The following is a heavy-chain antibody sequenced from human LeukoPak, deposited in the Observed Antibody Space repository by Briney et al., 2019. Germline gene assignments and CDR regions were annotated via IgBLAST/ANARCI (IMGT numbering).Heavy chain of an antibody. D-gene: IGHD4-11*01. CDR3: ATVYSNYLSD. V-gene: IGHV3-20*04. CDR2: INWNGGST. J-gene: IGHJ4*02. CDR1: GFTFDDYG. Sequence: PGGSLRLFCAASGFTFDDYGMSGVRQAPGKGLEWVSGINWNGGSTGYADSVKGRFTISRDNAKNSLYLQMHSLRAEDTALYYCATVYSNYLSDWGQGTLVTVSS.